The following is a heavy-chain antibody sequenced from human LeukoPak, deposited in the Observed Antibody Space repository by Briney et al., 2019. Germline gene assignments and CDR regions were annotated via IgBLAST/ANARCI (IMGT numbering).Heavy chain of an antibody. D-gene: IGHD4-17*01. J-gene: IGHJ4*02. Sequence: ASETLSLICTVSGGSISSGSYYWSWIRQPAGKGLEWIGRIYTSGSTNYNPSLKSRVAISLDTSKNQFSLKLSSVTAADTAVYYCANSIDFDYGDYYFDYWGQGALVTISS. CDR3: ANSIDFDYGDYYFDY. V-gene: IGHV4-61*02. CDR1: GGSISSGSYY. CDR2: IYTSGST.